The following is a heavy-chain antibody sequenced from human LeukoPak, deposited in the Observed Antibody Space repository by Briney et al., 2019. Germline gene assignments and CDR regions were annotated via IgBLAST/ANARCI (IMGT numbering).Heavy chain of an antibody. V-gene: IGHV3-21*01. CDR1: GFTFSSYS. J-gene: IGHJ4*02. D-gene: IGHD6-19*01. Sequence: GGSLRLSCAASGFTFSSYSMNWVRQAPGKGLEWVSSIRSSSSYIYYADSVKGRFTISRDNAKNSLYLQMNSLRAEDTAVYYCARDKQWLVRTSRGFFDYWGQGTLVTVSS. CDR3: ARDKQWLVRTSRGFFDY. CDR2: IRSSSSYI.